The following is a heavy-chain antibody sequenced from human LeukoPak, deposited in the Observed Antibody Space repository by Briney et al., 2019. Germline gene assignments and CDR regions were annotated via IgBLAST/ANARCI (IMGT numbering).Heavy chain of an antibody. J-gene: IGHJ4*02. CDR2: ISWNSGSI. Sequence: GGSLRLSCAASGFTFDDYAMHWVRQAPGKGLEWVSGISWNSGSIGYADSVKGRFTISRDNAKTSLYLQMNSLRAEDTALYYCAKDLGPGSMATSPGFDYWGQGTLVTVSS. CDR3: AKDLGPGSMATSPGFDY. D-gene: IGHD5-24*01. CDR1: GFTFDDYA. V-gene: IGHV3-9*01.